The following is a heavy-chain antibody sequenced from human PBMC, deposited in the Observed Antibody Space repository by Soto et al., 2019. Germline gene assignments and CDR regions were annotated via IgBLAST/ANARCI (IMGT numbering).Heavy chain of an antibody. CDR2: ISYDGSNK. Sequence: GGSLRLSCAASGFTFSSYGMHWVGQAPGKGLEWVAVISYDGSNKYYADSVKGRFTISRDNSKNTLYLQMNSLRAEDTAVYYCAKDIYSNFPYGMDVWGQGTTVTVAS. CDR3: AKDIYSNFPYGMDV. CDR1: GFTFSSYG. D-gene: IGHD4-4*01. J-gene: IGHJ6*02. V-gene: IGHV3-30*18.